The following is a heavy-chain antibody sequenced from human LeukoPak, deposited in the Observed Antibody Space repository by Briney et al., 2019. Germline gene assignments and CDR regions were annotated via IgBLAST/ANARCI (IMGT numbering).Heavy chain of an antibody. J-gene: IGHJ4*02. CDR1: GGSISSGAYY. CDR3: ARERYYGSGSYSY. V-gene: IGHV4-31*03. Sequence: SQTLSLTCTVSGGSISSGAYYWSWIRQHPGKGLEWIGYIYYSGSTYHKPSLKSRVTISVDTSKNQFSLKLRSVTAADTAVYYCARERYYGSGSYSYWGQGTLVTVSS. D-gene: IGHD3-10*01. CDR2: IYYSGST.